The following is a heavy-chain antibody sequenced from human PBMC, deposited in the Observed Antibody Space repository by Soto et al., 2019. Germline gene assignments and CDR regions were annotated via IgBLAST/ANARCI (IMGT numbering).Heavy chain of an antibody. J-gene: IGHJ4*02. D-gene: IGHD3-3*01. V-gene: IGHV4-59*01. CDR1: GGSISSYY. Sequence: SETLSLTCTVSGGSISSYYWSWIRQPPGKGLEWIGYIYYSGSTNYNPSLKSRVTISVDTSKNQFSLKLSSVTAADTAVYYCARGYYDFWSGYCDYWGQGTLVTVSS. CDR2: IYYSGST. CDR3: ARGYYDFWSGYCDY.